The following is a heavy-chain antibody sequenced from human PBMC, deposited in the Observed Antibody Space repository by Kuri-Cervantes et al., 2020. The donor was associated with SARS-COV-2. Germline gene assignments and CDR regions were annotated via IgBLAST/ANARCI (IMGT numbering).Heavy chain of an antibody. V-gene: IGHV3-53*01. CDR1: GFTVSSNY. J-gene: IGHJ4*02. CDR3: ARALGNY. Sequence: LSLTCAASGFTVSSNYMSWVRQAPGKGLEWVSVIYSGGSTYYADSVKGRFTIPRDNSKNTLYLQMNSLRAEDTAVYYCARALGNYWGQGTLVTVSS. CDR2: IYSGGST.